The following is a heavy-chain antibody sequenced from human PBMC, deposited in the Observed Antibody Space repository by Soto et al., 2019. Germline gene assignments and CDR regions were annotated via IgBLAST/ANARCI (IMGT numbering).Heavy chain of an antibody. Sequence: SETLSLTCTVSGGSVSIGTHYWSWIRQPPGKGLEWIGYIFYTGGAKYNPSLKSRVTISVDTSKNQFSLKLSSVTAADTAVYYCARDAGKGYYYYGMDVWGQGTTVTVSS. CDR1: GGSVSIGTHY. CDR2: IFYTGGA. CDR3: ARDAGKGYYYYGMDV. J-gene: IGHJ6*02. D-gene: IGHD1-1*01. V-gene: IGHV4-61*01.